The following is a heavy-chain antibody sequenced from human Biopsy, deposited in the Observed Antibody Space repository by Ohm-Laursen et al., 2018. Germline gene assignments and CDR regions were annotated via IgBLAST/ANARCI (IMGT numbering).Heavy chain of an antibody. CDR3: ARVRRGFLEWFDY. V-gene: IGHV4-59*01. Sequence: GTLSLTCTVSGESMGTYYWTWIRQPPGKGLEWIASIYYSGTTNKNPSLKSRVTISVDTSKRQFYLELSSVTAADTAIYYCARVRRGFLEWFDYWGQGTLITVSS. CDR2: IYYSGTT. J-gene: IGHJ5*01. D-gene: IGHD3-3*01. CDR1: GESMGTYY.